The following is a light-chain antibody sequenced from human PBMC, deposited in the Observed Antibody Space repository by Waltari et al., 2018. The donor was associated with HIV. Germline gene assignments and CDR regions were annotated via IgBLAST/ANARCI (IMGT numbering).Light chain of an antibody. Sequence: EIVLTQSPATLSLSPGERATLSCGASQSISSSYLAWFQQKPGLAPRLLIYDASSRAPCIPARFSGSGSGTDFTLTISRLEPEDFAMYYCQQYGSSPPLTFGGGTKVEIK. J-gene: IGKJ4*01. V-gene: IGKV3D-20*01. CDR1: QSISSSY. CDR2: DAS. CDR3: QQYGSSPPLT.